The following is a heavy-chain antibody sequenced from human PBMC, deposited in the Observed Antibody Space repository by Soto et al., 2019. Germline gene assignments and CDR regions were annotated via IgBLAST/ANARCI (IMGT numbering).Heavy chain of an antibody. J-gene: IGHJ6*02. CDR1: AGSISTTNW. D-gene: IGHD3-10*01. Sequence: NLRRTLSLTCAVSAGSISTTNWYVWVRQPPGMGLEWIGEIYHTGTTTYNPSLKSRVTMSVDTSKNQFSLRLSFVTAADTAVYYCATSSGSAYGLDVWGPGATLTVSS. CDR3: ATSSGSAYGLDV. CDR2: IYHTGTT. V-gene: IGHV4-4*02.